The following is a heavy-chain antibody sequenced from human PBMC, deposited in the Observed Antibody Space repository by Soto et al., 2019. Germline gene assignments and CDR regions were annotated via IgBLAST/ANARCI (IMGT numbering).Heavy chain of an antibody. CDR2: IYYSGST. Sequence: QVQLQESGPGLVKPSQTLSLTCTVSGGSISSGGYYWTWIRQHPGKGLEWIGYIYYSGSTYYNPSLTSLVTTAVGTSKNQFALKLSCVTAADTAVYYCARVCGGDCHYGMDVWGQGTTVTVSS. D-gene: IGHD2-21*02. V-gene: IGHV4-31*01. CDR1: GGSISSGGYY. CDR3: ARVCGGDCHYGMDV. J-gene: IGHJ6*02.